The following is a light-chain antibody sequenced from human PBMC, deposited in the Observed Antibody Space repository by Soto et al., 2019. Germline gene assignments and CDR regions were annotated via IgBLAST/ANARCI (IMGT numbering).Light chain of an antibody. CDR1: QSISSY. J-gene: IGKJ1*01. CDR3: LQTTSFPWT. CDR2: AAS. V-gene: IGKV1-39*01. Sequence: DIQMTQSPSSLSASVGDRVTITCRASQSISSYLNWYQQKPGKAPKLLIYAASSLQSGVPSRFSGSGSGTDFTLTISSLQPEDCAIYWCLQTTSFPWTFGQGTKVDIK.